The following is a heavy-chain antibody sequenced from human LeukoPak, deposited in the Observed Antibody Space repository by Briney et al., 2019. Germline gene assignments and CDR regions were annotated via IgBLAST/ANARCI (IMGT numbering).Heavy chain of an antibody. V-gene: IGHV1-18*01. CDR1: GYTFTSYA. D-gene: IGHD3-3*01. CDR3: AREADFWSGYANDYGMDV. J-gene: IGHJ6*02. CDR2: ISAYNGNT. Sequence: ASVKVSCKASGYTFTSYAMHWVRQAPGQRLEWMGWISAYNGNTNYAQKLQGRVTMTTDTSTSTAYMELRSLRSDDTAVYYCAREADFWSGYANDYGMDVWGQGTTVTVSS.